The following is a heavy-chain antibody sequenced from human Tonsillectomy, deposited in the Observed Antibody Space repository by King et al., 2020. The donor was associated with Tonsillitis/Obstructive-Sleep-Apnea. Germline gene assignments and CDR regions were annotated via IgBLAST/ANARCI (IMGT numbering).Heavy chain of an antibody. V-gene: IGHV1-2*02. CDR2: INPNSGGT. CDR1: GYTFIDYY. CDR3: ARGCDMLSTYGMGV. Sequence: QLVQSGAEVKKPGASVKVSCRASGYTFIDYYIHWVRQAPGQGLEWMGWINPNSGGTKYAQKFQGRVTMTRDTSINTAYMELSRLRSDDTAVYYCARGCDMLSTYGMGVWGQGTTVTVSS. D-gene: IGHD5/OR15-5a*01. J-gene: IGHJ6*02.